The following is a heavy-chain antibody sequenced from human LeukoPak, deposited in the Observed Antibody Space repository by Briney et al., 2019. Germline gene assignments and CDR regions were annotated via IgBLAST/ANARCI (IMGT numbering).Heavy chain of an antibody. V-gene: IGHV1-2*02. J-gene: IGHJ2*01. CDR1: GYTFTGYY. D-gene: IGHD4-17*01. CDR3: AREVRYGVDCWYFDL. Sequence: ASVKVSCKASGYTFTGYYMHWVRQAPGQGLEWMGWINPNSGGTNYAQKFQGRVTMTRDTSISTAYMELSRLRSDDTAVYYCAREVRYGVDCWYFDLWGRGTLVTVSS. CDR2: INPNSGGT.